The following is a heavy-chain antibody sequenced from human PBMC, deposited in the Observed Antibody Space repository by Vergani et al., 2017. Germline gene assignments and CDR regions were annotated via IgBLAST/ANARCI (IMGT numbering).Heavy chain of an antibody. CDR1: GESFSSFY. V-gene: IGHV4-34*02. Sequence: QVQLQQWGAGVVKPSGTLSLTCAVFGESFSSFYWSWIRQPPGKGLEWIGEICHTEDTKYSPSLKSRVTVSVDESRNLFSLRLNSVTAADTAVHYCATIGYRRWGYYFDYWGQGILVTVSS. CDR2: ICHTEDT. J-gene: IGHJ4*02. D-gene: IGHD2-2*02. CDR3: ATIGYRRWGYYFDY.